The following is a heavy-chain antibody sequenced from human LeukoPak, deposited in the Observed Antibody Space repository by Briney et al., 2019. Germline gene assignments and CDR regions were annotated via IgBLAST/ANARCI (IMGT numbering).Heavy chain of an antibody. V-gene: IGHV3-30-3*01. CDR1: GFTFSSYA. Sequence: PGGSLRLSCAASGFTFSSYAMHWVRQAPGKGLEWVAVISYDGSNKYYADSVKGRFTISRDNSKNTLYLQMNSLRAEDTAVYYCARDPLWFGVAYFDYWGQGTLVTVSS. D-gene: IGHD3-10*01. CDR2: ISYDGSNK. CDR3: ARDPLWFGVAYFDY. J-gene: IGHJ4*02.